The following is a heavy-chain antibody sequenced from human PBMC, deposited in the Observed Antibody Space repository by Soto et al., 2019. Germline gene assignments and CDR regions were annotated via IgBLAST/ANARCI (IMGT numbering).Heavy chain of an antibody. J-gene: IGHJ5*02. CDR3: ARRRQIIAAADA. CDR1: GGSISSSSYY. Sequence: SETLSLTCTVSGGSISSSSYYWGWIRQPPGKGLEWIGSIYYSGSTYYNPSLKSRVTISVDTSKNQFSLKLSSVTAADTAVYYCARRRQIIAAADAWSQGTLVTVSS. D-gene: IGHD6-13*01. V-gene: IGHV4-39*01. CDR2: IYYSGST.